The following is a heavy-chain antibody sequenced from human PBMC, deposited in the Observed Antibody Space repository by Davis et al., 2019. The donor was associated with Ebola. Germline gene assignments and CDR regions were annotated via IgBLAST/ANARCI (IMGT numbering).Heavy chain of an antibody. CDR3: ARVVGATTFDY. V-gene: IGHV4-4*07. Sequence: SETLSLTCTVSGGSISSYYWSWIRQPPGKGLEWIGRINTSGNTNYNPSLKSRVTMSVDTSKNQFSLTLKSVTAADTAVYYCARVVGATTFDYWGQGTLVTVSS. J-gene: IGHJ4*02. D-gene: IGHD1-26*01. CDR2: INTSGNT. CDR1: GGSISSYY.